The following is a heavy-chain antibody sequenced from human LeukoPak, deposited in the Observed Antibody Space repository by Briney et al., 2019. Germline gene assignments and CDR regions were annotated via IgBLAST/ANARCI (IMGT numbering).Heavy chain of an antibody. D-gene: IGHD2-21*01. Sequence: PGGSLRLSCAASGFTFSNYAMSWVRQAPGKGLEWVANIKQDGSEKYYVDSVKGRFTISRDNAKNSLYLQMNSLRAEDTAVYYCARSISNYWGQGTLVTVSS. J-gene: IGHJ4*02. CDR2: IKQDGSEK. CDR3: ARSISNY. CDR1: GFTFSNYA. V-gene: IGHV3-7*01.